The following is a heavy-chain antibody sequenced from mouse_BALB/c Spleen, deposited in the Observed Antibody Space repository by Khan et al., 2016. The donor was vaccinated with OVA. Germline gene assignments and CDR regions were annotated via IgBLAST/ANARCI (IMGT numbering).Heavy chain of an antibody. J-gene: IGHJ3*01. CDR2: ISYSGST. CDR1: GDSITSGY. V-gene: IGHV3-8*02. CDR3: ARYDYDYDGAFAD. Sequence: EVELVESGPSLVKPSQTLSLTCSVTGDSITSGYWNWIRKFPGNKLEYMGYISYSGSTYYNPSLKSRISITRDTSKNQYYLQLNSVTTEDTATYYCARYDYDYDGAFADWGQGTLVTVSA. D-gene: IGHD2-4*01.